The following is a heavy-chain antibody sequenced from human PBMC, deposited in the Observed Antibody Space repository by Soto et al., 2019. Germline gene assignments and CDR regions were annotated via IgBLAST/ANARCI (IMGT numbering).Heavy chain of an antibody. J-gene: IGHJ4*02. CDR2: IYRSGST. CDR1: GGSISSGGYS. V-gene: IGHV4-30-2*01. CDR3: ARAISSSYHAPPAFDY. Sequence: PSETLSLTCAVSGGSISSGGYSWSWIRQPPGKGLEWIGYIYRSGSTYYNPSLKSRVTISVDRSKNQFSLKLSSVTAADTAVYYCARAISSSYHAPPAFDYWGQGTLVIGSS. D-gene: IGHD6-6*01.